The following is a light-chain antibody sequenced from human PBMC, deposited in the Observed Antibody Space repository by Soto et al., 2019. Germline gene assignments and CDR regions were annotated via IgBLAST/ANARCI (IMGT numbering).Light chain of an antibody. CDR3: QQADGSLPYT. J-gene: IGKJ2*01. Sequence: EIVLTQSPGNLSLSPGERATLSCRASQTVSNSYLAWYQQKPGQAPRLLIYGVSARATGIPDRFSGSGSGIDFTLIISRIKPEDFAVFYSQQADGSLPYTCGQGTKLEIK. V-gene: IGKV3-20*01. CDR1: QTVSNSY. CDR2: GVS.